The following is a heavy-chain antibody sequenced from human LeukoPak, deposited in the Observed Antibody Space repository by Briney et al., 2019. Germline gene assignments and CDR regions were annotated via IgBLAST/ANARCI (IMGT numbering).Heavy chain of an antibody. J-gene: IGHJ5*02. CDR3: ARSPSGSSSRWFDP. V-gene: IGHV4-4*02. Sequence: GSLRLSCAASGFTFSSYSMNWVRQSPGKGLEWIGEIYHSGTTNYNPSLKSRVTISVDNSKNQISLKLSSVTAADTAVYYCARSPSGSSSRWFDPWGQGTLVTVSS. D-gene: IGHD1-26*01. CDR1: GFTFSSYSM. CDR2: IYHSGTT.